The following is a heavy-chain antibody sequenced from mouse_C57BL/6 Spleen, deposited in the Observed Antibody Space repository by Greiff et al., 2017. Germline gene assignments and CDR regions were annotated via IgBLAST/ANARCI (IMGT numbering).Heavy chain of an antibody. V-gene: IGHV1-64*01. Sequence: QVQLQQPGAELVKPGASVKLSCKASGYTFTSYWMHWVKQRPGQGLEWIGMIHPNSGSTNYNEKFKSKATLTVDNSASTAYMQLSSLTSEDSAVYYGERTPTSRYYYGYVDVWGTGTTVTVSS. D-gene: IGHD1-1*01. CDR1: GYTFTSYW. CDR2: IHPNSGST. CDR3: ERTPTSRYYYGYVDV. J-gene: IGHJ1*03.